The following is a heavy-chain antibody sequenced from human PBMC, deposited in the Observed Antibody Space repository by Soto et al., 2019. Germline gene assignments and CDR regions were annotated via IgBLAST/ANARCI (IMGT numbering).Heavy chain of an antibody. CDR2: IYPGDFDT. V-gene: IGHV5-51*01. D-gene: IGHD1-1*01. CDR1: GYSFTNFW. CDR3: VRHTNGHNPLDY. J-gene: IGHJ4*02. Sequence: GESLKISCEASGYSFTNFWIGWVRQMPGKGLEWMGIIYPGDFDTRYSPSFQGQVTISADKSISTAYLQWSSLTASDSAMYFCVRHTNGHNPLDYWGQGTLVTVSS.